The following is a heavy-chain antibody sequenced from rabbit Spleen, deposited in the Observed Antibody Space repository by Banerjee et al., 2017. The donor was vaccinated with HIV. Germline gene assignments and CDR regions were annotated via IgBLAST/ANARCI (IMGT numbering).Heavy chain of an antibody. CDR1: GFSFSSSDY. Sequence: QEQLVESGGGLVKPGASLTLTCTASGFSFSSSDYMCWVRQAPGKGLEWISCIAGSSSGFIYSASWAKGRFTISKTSSTTVTLQMTSLTVADTATYFCARDTGSSFSSYGMDLWGQGTLVTVS. CDR3: ARDTGSSFSSYGMDL. CDR2: IAGSSSGFI. D-gene: IGHD8-1*01. V-gene: IGHV1S45*01. J-gene: IGHJ6*01.